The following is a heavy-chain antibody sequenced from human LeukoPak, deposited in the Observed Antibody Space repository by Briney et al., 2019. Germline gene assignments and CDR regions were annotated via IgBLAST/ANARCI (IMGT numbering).Heavy chain of an antibody. V-gene: IGHV3-23*01. Sequence: GGSLRLSCAASGFTFSTYAMSWVRQAPGKGLEWVSAITSSGVITYYADSVKGRFTISRENAKNSLYLQMNSLRVGDTAVYYCVRGPYCSGGSCYGHFDYWGQGTLVTASS. J-gene: IGHJ4*02. CDR1: GFTFSTYA. CDR3: VRGPYCSGGSCYGHFDY. CDR2: ITSSGVIT. D-gene: IGHD2-15*01.